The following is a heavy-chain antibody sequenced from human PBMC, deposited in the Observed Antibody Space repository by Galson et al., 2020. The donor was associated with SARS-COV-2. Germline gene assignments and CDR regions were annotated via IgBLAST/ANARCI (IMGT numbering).Heavy chain of an antibody. CDR3: ARDGYNGNWFDP. J-gene: IGHJ5*02. Sequence: GGSLRLSCAASGFTFSSYSMNWVRQAPGKGLEWVSSISSSSSYIYYADSVKGRFTISRDNAKNSLYLQMNSLRAEDTAVYYCARDGYNGNWFDPWGQGTLVTVSS. V-gene: IGHV3-21*01. CDR2: ISSSSSYI. CDR1: GFTFSSYS. D-gene: IGHD5-12*01.